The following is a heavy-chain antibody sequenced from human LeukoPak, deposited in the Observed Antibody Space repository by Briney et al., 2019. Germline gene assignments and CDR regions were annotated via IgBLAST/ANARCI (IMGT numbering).Heavy chain of an antibody. D-gene: IGHD6-19*01. CDR1: GFTFSSYA. V-gene: IGHV3-23*01. Sequence: HPGGSLRLSCAASGFTFSSYAMSWVRQAPGKGLEWVSAISGSGGSTYYADSVKGRFTISRDNSKNTLYLQMNSLRAEDTAVYYCAKDPGYSSGVWSITYFDYWGQGTLVTVSS. CDR2: ISGSGGST. J-gene: IGHJ4*02. CDR3: AKDPGYSSGVWSITYFDY.